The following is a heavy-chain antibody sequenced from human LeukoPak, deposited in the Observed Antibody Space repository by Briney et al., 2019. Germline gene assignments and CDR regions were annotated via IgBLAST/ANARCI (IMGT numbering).Heavy chain of an antibody. Sequence: GGSLRLSCVASGFTFSSYGMSWVRQAPGKGLEWVSAITNSGGSTEYADSVKGRFTISRDNSKNTLYLQMNSLRAEDTAVYYCAKSGSIWYYFDYWGQGTLVTVAS. CDR2: ITNSGGST. CDR1: GFTFSSYG. V-gene: IGHV3-23*01. D-gene: IGHD6-13*01. CDR3: AKSGSIWYYFDY. J-gene: IGHJ4*02.